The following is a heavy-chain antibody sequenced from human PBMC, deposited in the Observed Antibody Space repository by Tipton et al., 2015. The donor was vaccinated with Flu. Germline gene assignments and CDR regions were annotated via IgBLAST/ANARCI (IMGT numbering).Heavy chain of an antibody. Sequence: SLRLSCAASGFTFSSYGMHWVRQAPGKGLEWVAVIWYDGSNKYYADSVKGRFTISRDNSKNTLYLQMNSLRAEDTAVYYCAFAYCGGDCPEGDAFDIWGQGTMVTVSS. CDR3: AFAYCGGDCPEGDAFDI. J-gene: IGHJ3*02. D-gene: IGHD2-21*01. V-gene: IGHV3-33*01. CDR1: GFTFSSYG. CDR2: IWYDGSNK.